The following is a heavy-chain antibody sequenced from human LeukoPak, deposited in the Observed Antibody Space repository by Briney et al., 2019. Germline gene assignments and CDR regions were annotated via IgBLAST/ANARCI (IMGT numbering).Heavy chain of an antibody. CDR3: ASLGSIVWFGELAWFDP. J-gene: IGHJ5*02. Sequence: SETLSLTCTVSGGSISSSNYYWGPICQPPGNRLQWIGSIYYSGSTYYNPSLKSRVTISVNPFESQFSLKLTSVTAADTAVYSCASLGSIVWFGELAWFDPWNQGTTVTVYS. CDR2: IYYSGST. CDR1: GGSISSSNYY. D-gene: IGHD3-10*01. V-gene: IGHV4-39*01.